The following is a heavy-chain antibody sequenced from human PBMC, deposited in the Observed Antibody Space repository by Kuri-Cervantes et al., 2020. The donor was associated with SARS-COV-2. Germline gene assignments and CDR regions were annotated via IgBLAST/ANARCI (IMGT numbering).Heavy chain of an antibody. D-gene: IGHD3-22*01. J-gene: IGHJ4*02. Sequence: GESLKISCAASGFTFSSYSMNWVRQAPGKGLEWVSSISSSSYIYCADSVKGRFTISRDNAKNSLYLQMNSLRAEDTAVYYCARGRYYDSLSDYWGQGTLVIVSS. CDR3: ARGRYYDSLSDY. V-gene: IGHV3-21*01. CDR1: GFTFSSYS. CDR2: ISSSSYI.